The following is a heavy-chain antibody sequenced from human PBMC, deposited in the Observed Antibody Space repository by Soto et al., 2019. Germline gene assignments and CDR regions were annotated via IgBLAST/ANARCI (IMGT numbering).Heavy chain of an antibody. Sequence: QVQLVESGGGVVQPGRSLRLSCAASGFSFSNYAMHWVRQAPGKGLEWVAVIWYDGVNKYYADSVKGRFTISRDNSNNTLYVRMNSLKAEDTAVYYCVRDPYLPAAGRLSSLHFWGPGTLVTVSS. CDR1: GFSFSNYA. CDR3: VRDPYLPAAGRLSSLHF. D-gene: IGHD2-2*01. J-gene: IGHJ4*02. V-gene: IGHV3-33*01. CDR2: IWYDGVNK.